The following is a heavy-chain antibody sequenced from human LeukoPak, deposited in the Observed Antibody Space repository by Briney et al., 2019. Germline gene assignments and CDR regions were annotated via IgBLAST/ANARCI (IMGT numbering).Heavy chain of an antibody. CDR2: TYYRAKWYN. Sequence: SQTLSLTCAFSGDSVSSNSAAWNWIRQSPSRGLEWLGRTYYRAKWYNDYPVSVKSRITINPDTSKNQFSLQLNSVTPEDTAVYYCARVWPSPPYYDFWSGYYEDYYGMDVWGQGTTVTVSS. V-gene: IGHV6-1*01. D-gene: IGHD3-3*01. J-gene: IGHJ6*02. CDR1: GDSVSSNSAA. CDR3: ARVWPSPPYYDFWSGYYEDYYGMDV.